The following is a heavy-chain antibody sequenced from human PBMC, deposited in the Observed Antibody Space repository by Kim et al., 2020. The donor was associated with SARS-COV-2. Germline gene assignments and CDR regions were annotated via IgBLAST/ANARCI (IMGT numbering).Heavy chain of an antibody. CDR3: ARDKPGGMDV. V-gene: IGHV3-53*01. CDR2: IYRDDTT. Sequence: GSLRLSCAASGFDVNSHYINWVRQAPGKGLDWVSIIYRDDTTYFADSVKGRFTISRDKSNNTLYLQMNSLRAEDTAVYYCARDKPGGMDVWGQGTTVTVSS. CDR1: GFDVNSHY. J-gene: IGHJ6*02.